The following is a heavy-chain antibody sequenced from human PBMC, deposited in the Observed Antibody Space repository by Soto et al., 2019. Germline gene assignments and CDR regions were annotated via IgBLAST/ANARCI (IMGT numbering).Heavy chain of an antibody. J-gene: IGHJ4*01. V-gene: IGHV4-34*01. CDR1: GGSLSGYY. CDR3: ARGQEGVVATH. Sequence: QVQLQQWGAGLLKPSETLSLKCAVTGGSLSGYYWGWIRQPPGKGLEWIGEVKDGGHTNYSPSLRGRVTISSDTSNNQFSLWLNSVTAADTGVYYCARGQEGVVATHWDHGSLFTVSS. CDR2: VKDGGHT. D-gene: IGHD5-12*01.